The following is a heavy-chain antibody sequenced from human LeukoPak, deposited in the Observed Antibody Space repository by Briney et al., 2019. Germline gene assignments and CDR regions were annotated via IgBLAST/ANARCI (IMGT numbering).Heavy chain of an antibody. J-gene: IGHJ4*02. V-gene: IGHV3-7*01. CDR2: IKQDGSEK. CDR3: AREEYGDHLWW. CDR1: GSIFSSYW. Sequence: GGSLRLSCATSGSIFSSYWMSWVRQAPGKGLEWVANIKQDGSEKYYVDSVKGRFSISRDNAKNSLYLQMNGLRAEDTAVYYCAREEYGDHLWWWGQGTPVTVSS. D-gene: IGHD4-17*01.